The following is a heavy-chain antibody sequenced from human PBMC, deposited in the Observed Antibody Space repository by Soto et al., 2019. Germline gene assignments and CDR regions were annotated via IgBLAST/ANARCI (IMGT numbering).Heavy chain of an antibody. CDR3: AKHPSLVRYFDLYYFDY. Sequence: PGGSLRLSCAAPGFTFSSYAMSWVRQAPGKGLEWVSAISGSGGSTYYADSVKGRFTISRDNSKNTLYLQMNSLRAEDTAVYYCAKHPSLVRYFDLYYFDYWGQGTLVTAPQ. V-gene: IGHV3-23*01. D-gene: IGHD3-9*01. J-gene: IGHJ4*02. CDR1: GFTFSSYA. CDR2: ISGSGGST.